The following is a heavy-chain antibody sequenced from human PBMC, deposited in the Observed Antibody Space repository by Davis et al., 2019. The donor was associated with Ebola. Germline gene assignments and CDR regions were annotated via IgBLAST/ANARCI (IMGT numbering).Heavy chain of an antibody. CDR2: MNPYSGNT. Sequence: AASVNVSCKASGYTFTTFGISWVRQAPGQGLEWMGGMNPYSGNTNYAQKLQGRVTVTTDTSTSTAYMELRSLRSDDTAVYYCARPPCTSCSMDVWGQGTTVTVSS. CDR3: ARPPCTSCSMDV. V-gene: IGHV1-18*01. CDR1: GYTFTTFG. D-gene: IGHD2-2*01. J-gene: IGHJ6*02.